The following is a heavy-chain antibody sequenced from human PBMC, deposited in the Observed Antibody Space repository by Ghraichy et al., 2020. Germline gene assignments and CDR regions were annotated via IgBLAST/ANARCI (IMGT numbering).Heavy chain of an antibody. CDR3: ASFYYGSGKGPFDL. CDR2: ISYDGSNK. D-gene: IGHD3-10*01. CDR1: GFTFSSYA. Sequence: LSLTCAASGFTFSSYAMHWVRQAPGKGLEWVAVISYDGSNKYYADSVKGRFTISRDNSKNTLYLQMNSLRAEDTAVYYSASFYYGSGKGPFDLWGRGTLVTVSS. V-gene: IGHV3-30*04. J-gene: IGHJ2*01.